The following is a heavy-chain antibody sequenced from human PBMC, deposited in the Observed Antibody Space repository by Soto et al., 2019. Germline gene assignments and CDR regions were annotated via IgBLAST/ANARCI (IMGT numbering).Heavy chain of an antibody. CDR2: ISGSGDNT. J-gene: IGHJ6*02. Sequence: QPGGSLRLSCAASGFTFSTYAMSWVRQAPGKGLEWVSAISGSGDNTYYADSVKGRFTISRDNSKNTLFLQMNSLRAEDTAVYYCAPRRDAGNYYYGMDVWGQGTTVTVSS. V-gene: IGHV3-23*01. CDR1: GFTFSTYA. D-gene: IGHD2-2*01. CDR3: APRRDAGNYYYGMDV.